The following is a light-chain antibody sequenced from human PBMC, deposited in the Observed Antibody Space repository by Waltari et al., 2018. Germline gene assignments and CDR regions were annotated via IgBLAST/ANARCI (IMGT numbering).Light chain of an antibody. CDR3: QSYDSSLIASV. Sequence: QSGLTQPPSVSGAPGQRGTISCTGSSSNIGAGSDVHWYPLLPGAAPKLLIDGKNNRPSGLPDRFAGSKSSTSASLDITGRKAEDAADYYCQSYDSSLIASVFGGGTKLYVL. J-gene: IGLJ2*01. CDR1: SSNIGAGSD. CDR2: GKN. V-gene: IGLV1-40*01.